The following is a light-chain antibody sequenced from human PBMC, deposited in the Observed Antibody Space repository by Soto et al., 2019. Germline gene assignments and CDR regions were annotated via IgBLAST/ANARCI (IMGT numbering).Light chain of an antibody. Sequence: VVLTQSPATLSVSPWERATLSCRASQSVSIKLAWYQQKPGQAPRLLIYDTSTRATGIPARFSGSGSGTEFTLTISSLQSEDFAVYYCQQYNKWPPITFGQGIRLEIK. CDR1: QSVSIK. V-gene: IGKV3-15*01. J-gene: IGKJ5*01. CDR3: QQYNKWPPIT. CDR2: DTS.